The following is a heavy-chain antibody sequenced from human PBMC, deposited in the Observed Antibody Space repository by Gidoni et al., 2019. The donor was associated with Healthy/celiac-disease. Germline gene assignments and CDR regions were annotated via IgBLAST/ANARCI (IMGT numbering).Heavy chain of an antibody. Sequence: QLQLQESGPGLVKPSETLSLTCTVSGGSISSRSHYWAWIRQPPGKGLEWIGSIYYSGTTYYNPSLKSRVTISVDTSKDQFSLKLNSVTAADTAVYYCARHGSDWAFDYWGQGTLVTVSS. CDR1: GGSISSRSHY. D-gene: IGHD6-19*01. CDR2: IYYSGTT. CDR3: ARHGSDWAFDY. V-gene: IGHV4-39*01. J-gene: IGHJ4*02.